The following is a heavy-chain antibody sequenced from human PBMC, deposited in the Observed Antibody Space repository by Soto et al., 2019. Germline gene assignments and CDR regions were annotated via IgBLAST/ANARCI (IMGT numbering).Heavy chain of an antibody. CDR1: GYSFTNNG. CDR2: ISAYNGNT. Sequence: AASVKVSCKASGYSFTNNGISWVQQSPGQGLEGMGWISAYNGNTNYVKKFQGRVTMTTDTSTSTASMELRSLRSDDTAVYYCARVSYSGNWFVHSVAGPNWFDPWGQGTLVTVSS. J-gene: IGHJ5*02. CDR3: ARVSYSGNWFVHSVAGPNWFDP. V-gene: IGHV1-18*01. D-gene: IGHD6-13*01.